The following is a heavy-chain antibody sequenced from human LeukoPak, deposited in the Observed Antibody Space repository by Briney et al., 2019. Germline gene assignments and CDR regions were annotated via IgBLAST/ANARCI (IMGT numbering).Heavy chain of an antibody. D-gene: IGHD6-19*01. CDR2: ISYDGSNK. CDR1: GFTFSSYG. CDR3: AKVTSPIAVAGPFDY. Sequence: GGSLRLSCAASGFTFSSYGMHWVRQAPGKGLEWVVVISYDGSNKYYADSVKGRFTISRDNSKNTLYLQMSSLRAEDTVVYYCAKVTSPIAVAGPFDYWGQGTLVTVSS. J-gene: IGHJ4*02. V-gene: IGHV3-30*18.